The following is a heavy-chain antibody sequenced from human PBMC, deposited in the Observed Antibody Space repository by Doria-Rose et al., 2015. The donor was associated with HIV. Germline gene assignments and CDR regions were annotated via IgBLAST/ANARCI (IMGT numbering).Heavy chain of an antibody. CDR3: ARDHYDSGGYYRD. Sequence: QLVQSEGGLVKPGGSLRLSCAASEFTFSRYSMNWVRQAPGKGLEWVSSISSSSEYIYYVDSVQGRFTISRDNAKNSVYLQMNSLRTEDTAVYYCARDHYDSGGYYRDWGQGTLVTVSS. J-gene: IGHJ4*02. CDR1: EFTFSRYS. V-gene: IGHV3-21*03. CDR2: ISSSSEYI. D-gene: IGHD3-22*01.